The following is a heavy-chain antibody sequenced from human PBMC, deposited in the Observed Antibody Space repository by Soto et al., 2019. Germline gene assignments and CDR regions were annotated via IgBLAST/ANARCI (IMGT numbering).Heavy chain of an antibody. D-gene: IGHD5-12*01. V-gene: IGHV4-34*01. J-gene: IGHJ6*02. CDR3: ARATWTQNYGMDV. CDR1: GGSFSGYY. CDR2: INHSGST. Sequence: QVQLQQWGAGLLKPSETLSLTCAVYGGSFSGYYWSWIRQPPGKGLEWIGEINHSGSTNYNPSLKIRVTISVHTSKNQLPLKLSSVTAADTAVYYCARATWTQNYGMDVWGQGTTVTVSS.